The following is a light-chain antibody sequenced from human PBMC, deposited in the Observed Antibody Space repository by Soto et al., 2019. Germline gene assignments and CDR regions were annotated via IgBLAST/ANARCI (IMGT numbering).Light chain of an antibody. V-gene: IGKV3-15*01. CDR1: QSVSSN. Sequence: EIVMTQSPATLSVSPGERATLSCRASQSVSSNLAWYQQRPGQAPRLLIHGASTRATGIPARFSGSGSGTEFTLTLSSLQSEDFAVYYCQQYYNWPPLTFGGGTKVEIK. J-gene: IGKJ4*01. CDR3: QQYYNWPPLT. CDR2: GAS.